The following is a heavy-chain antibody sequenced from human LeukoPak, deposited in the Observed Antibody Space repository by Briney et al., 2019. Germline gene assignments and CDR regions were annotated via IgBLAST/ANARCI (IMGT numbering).Heavy chain of an antibody. CDR1: GSTFNNYA. Sequence: GGSLRLSCAASGSTFNNYAMSWVRQARGKGLEWVSGIENTGEGTYYTQSVKGRFTISRDNSKNTMYLQMNSLRADDTAVYYCAKEIGRLGSPLLDHWGQGTLVTVSS. CDR2: IENTGEGT. V-gene: IGHV3-23*01. D-gene: IGHD3-10*01. CDR3: AKEIGRLGSPLLDH. J-gene: IGHJ4*02.